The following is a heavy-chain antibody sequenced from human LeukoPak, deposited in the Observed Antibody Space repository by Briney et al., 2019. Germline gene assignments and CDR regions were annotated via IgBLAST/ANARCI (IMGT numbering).Heavy chain of an antibody. CDR1: GYTFTSYA. V-gene: IGHV1-3*01. D-gene: IGHD6-19*01. CDR2: INAGNGNT. Sequence: ASVKVSCKASGYTFTSYAMHWVRQAPGQRLEWMGWINAGNGNTKYSQKFQGRVTITRDTSASTAYMELSSLRSEDTAVYYCARDKEFPSSGWSEIPYYFDYWGQGTLVTVSS. CDR3: ARDKEFPSSGWSEIPYYFDY. J-gene: IGHJ4*02.